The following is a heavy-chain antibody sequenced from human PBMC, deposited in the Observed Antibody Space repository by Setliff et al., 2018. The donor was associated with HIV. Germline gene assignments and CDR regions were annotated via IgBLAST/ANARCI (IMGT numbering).Heavy chain of an antibody. D-gene: IGHD6-13*01. CDR1: GFTFSSYP. J-gene: IGHJ4*02. CDR2: MSYDGSNE. Sequence: SCAASGFTFSSYPMHWVRQAAGKGLELVAIMSYDGSNEYYEDSVKGRFTISRDNSMNTLYMQMNRLRAEDTAVYYCAKQGIAGAGLLGYFDYWGQGALVTVSS. CDR3: AKQGIAGAGLLGYFDY. V-gene: IGHV3-30*04.